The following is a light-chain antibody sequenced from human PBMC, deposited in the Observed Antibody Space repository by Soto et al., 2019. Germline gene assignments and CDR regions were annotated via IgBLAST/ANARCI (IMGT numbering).Light chain of an antibody. Sequence: QSVLTQPASVSGSPVQSITISCTGTSSDVGSYNVVSWYQQHPGKAPKLLIYEVSKRPSGVSDRFSGSKSGNTASLTISGLQAEDEADYHCCSYAGSSSAYGFGTGTKVTV. CDR2: EVS. CDR3: CSYAGSSSAYG. J-gene: IGLJ1*01. V-gene: IGLV2-23*02. CDR1: SSDVGSYNV.